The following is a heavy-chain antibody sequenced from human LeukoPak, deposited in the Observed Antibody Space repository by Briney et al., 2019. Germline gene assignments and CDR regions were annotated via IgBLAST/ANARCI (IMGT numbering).Heavy chain of an antibody. J-gene: IGHJ5*02. Sequence: PGGSLRLSCAASGFTFSSYGMHWVRQAPGKGLEWEAVIWYDGSNKYYADSVKGRFTISRDNSKNTLYLQMNSLRAEDTAVYYCARGAASSNWFDPWGQGTLVTVSS. CDR2: IWYDGSNK. CDR3: ARGAASSNWFDP. D-gene: IGHD5-18*01. V-gene: IGHV3-33*01. CDR1: GFTFSSYG.